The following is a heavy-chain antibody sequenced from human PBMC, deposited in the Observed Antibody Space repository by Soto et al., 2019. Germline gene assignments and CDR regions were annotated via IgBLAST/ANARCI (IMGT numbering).Heavy chain of an antibody. CDR1: GGSVNTDNYY. CDR3: ARDIRGFSRALDY. J-gene: IGHJ4*02. V-gene: IGHV4-61*01. Sequence: SETLSLTCSVSGGSVNTDNYYWTWVRQPPGKGLEWIGNIHNNGTTNYNPSLQNRVTLSIDTSKNQYSLQLTSVTAADAALYYCARDIRGFSRALDYWGRGTPVTVS. D-gene: IGHD5-18*01. CDR2: IHNNGTT.